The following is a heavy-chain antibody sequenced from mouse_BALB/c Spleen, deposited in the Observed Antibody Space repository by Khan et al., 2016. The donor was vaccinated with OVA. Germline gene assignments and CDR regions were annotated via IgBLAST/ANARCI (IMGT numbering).Heavy chain of an antibody. V-gene: IGHV1S56*01. CDR2: IYPGNVNT. J-gene: IGHJ4*01. D-gene: IGHD2-4*01. CDR1: GYAFTTYY. Sequence: VQLQESGPELVKPGASVRISCKASGYAFTTYYIHWVKQRPGQGLEWIGWIYPGNVNTKYNEKFTGKATLTADKSSSTVYMQRISLTSEDSAVDFCARDDYFVGDAMDYWGQGTSVTVSS. CDR3: ARDDYFVGDAMDY.